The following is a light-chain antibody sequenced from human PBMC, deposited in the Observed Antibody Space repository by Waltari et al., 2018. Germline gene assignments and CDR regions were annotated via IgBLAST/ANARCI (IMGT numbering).Light chain of an antibody. CDR3: SSYTSSSTRV. CDR1: SSDVGGYNY. Sequence: QSALTQPASVSGSPGQSITISCTGTSSDVGGYNYVSWYQQHPGKAPKLMIYDVSNRPSGVSNLCSCSKSGNTASLTISGLQAEDEADYYCSSYTSSSTRVFGGGTKLTVL. J-gene: IGLJ2*01. CDR2: DVS. V-gene: IGLV2-14*03.